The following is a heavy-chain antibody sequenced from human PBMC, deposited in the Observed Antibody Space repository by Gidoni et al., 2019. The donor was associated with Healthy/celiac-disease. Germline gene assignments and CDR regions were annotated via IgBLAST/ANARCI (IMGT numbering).Heavy chain of an antibody. CDR1: GGPISRSNW. CDR3: ARRGVTPDAFDI. D-gene: IGHD2-8*01. CDR2: IYHRGST. Sequence: QVQLQESGPGLVKPSGTLSLTCAASGGPISRSNWWSWVRQPPGKGLEWIGEIYHRGSTNYNPSLKSRVTISVDKSKNQFSLKLSSVTAADTAVYYCARRGVTPDAFDIWGQGTMVTVSS. J-gene: IGHJ3*02. V-gene: IGHV4-4*02.